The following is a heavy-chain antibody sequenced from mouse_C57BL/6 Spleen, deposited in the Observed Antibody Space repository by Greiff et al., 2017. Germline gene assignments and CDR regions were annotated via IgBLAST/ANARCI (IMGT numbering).Heavy chain of an antibody. D-gene: IGHD1-1*01. CDR2: IYPRSGNT. CDR1: GYTFTSYG. Sequence: QVQLKESGAELARPGASVKLSCKASGYTFTSYGISWVKQRTGQGLEWIGEIYPRSGNTYYNEKFKGKATLTADKSSSTAYMELRSLTSEDSAVYFCARGDYYGSSPYWYFDVWGTGTTVTVSS. V-gene: IGHV1-81*01. J-gene: IGHJ1*03. CDR3: ARGDYYGSSPYWYFDV.